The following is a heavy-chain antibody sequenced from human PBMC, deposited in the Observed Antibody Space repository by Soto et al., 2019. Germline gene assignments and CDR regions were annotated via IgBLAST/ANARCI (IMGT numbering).Heavy chain of an antibody. J-gene: IGHJ4*02. CDR3: ASVPTWCGSSSCYTEGFDS. V-gene: IGHV3-23*01. Sequence: GGSLRLSCVASGFVFSDYAMSWVRQAPGKGLEWVSAISAGGSDTYYADSVKGRFTVSRVNSESTLYLQMNTLRAEDTAIYYCASVPTWCGSSSCYTEGFDSWGQGTLVTVSS. CDR2: ISAGGSDT. D-gene: IGHD2-2*01. CDR1: GFVFSDYA.